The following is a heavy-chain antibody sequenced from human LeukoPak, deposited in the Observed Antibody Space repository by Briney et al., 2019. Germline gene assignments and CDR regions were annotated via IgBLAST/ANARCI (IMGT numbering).Heavy chain of an antibody. D-gene: IGHD6-13*01. CDR1: GGSFSGYY. V-gene: IGHV4-34*01. CDR2: INHSGST. Sequence: SETLSLTCAVYGGSFSGYYWSWIRQPPGKGLEWIGEINHSGSTNYNTSLKSRVTISVDTSKNQFSLKLSSVTAADTAVYYCARGRRSSSWYPYYYYGMDVWGQGTTVTVSS. J-gene: IGHJ6*02. CDR3: ARGRRSSSWYPYYYYGMDV.